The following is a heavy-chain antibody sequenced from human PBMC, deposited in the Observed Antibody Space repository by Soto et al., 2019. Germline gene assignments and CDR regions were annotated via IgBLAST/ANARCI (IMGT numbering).Heavy chain of an antibody. CDR3: AKADTVTPLNAFNI. CDR1: GFTFTGYG. Sequence: PGGSLRLCCAASGFTFTGYGRHWVRQAPGKGLEWVAVISYDGSNKYYADSSEGRLTISRDNSKNTLYLQMKSLRAEDTAVYYCAKADTVTPLNAFNIWGQGTMVTVSS. V-gene: IGHV3-30*18. CDR2: ISYDGSNK. J-gene: IGHJ3*02. D-gene: IGHD4-17*01.